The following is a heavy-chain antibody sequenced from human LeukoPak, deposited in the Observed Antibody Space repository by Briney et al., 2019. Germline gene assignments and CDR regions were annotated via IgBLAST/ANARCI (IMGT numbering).Heavy chain of an antibody. CDR3: ARGPAEYYYDSSGYYYYYYGMDV. CDR1: GFTFSSYA. J-gene: IGHJ6*02. V-gene: IGHV3-30*14. CDR2: ISYDGSNK. D-gene: IGHD3-22*01. Sequence: PGGSLRLSCAASGFTFSSYAMHWVRQAPGKGLEWVAVISYDGSNKYYADSVKGRFTISGDNSKNTLYLQMNSLRAEDTAVYYCARGPAEYYYDSSGYYYYYYGMDVWGQGTTVTVSS.